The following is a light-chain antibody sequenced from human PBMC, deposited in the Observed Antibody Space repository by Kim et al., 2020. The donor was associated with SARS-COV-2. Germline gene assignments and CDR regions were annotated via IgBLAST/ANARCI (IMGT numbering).Light chain of an antibody. Sequence: SSELTQDPGVSVALGQTVRITCQGDSLRNYYASWYQQRPGQAPVVVIYGKNNRPSGIPDRFSGSTSGNTASLTITGAQAEDEADYYCNSRDSSAKLNVFGTGTKVTVL. CDR3: NSRDSSAKLNV. J-gene: IGLJ1*01. CDR2: GKN. V-gene: IGLV3-19*01. CDR1: SLRNYY.